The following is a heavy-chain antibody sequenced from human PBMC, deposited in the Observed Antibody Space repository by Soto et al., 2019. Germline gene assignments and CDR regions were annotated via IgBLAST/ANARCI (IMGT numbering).Heavy chain of an antibody. CDR1: GYTFTSYD. Sequence: QVQLVQSGAEVKKPGASVKVSCKASGYTFTSYDINWVRQATGQGLEWMGWMNPNSGNTGYAQKFQGRVTMTRNTSISTAYMELSSLRSEDTAVYYCAREGGSGSYYLKYYYYYGMDVWGQGTTVTVSS. V-gene: IGHV1-8*01. D-gene: IGHD3-10*01. CDR2: MNPNSGNT. J-gene: IGHJ6*02. CDR3: AREGGSGSYYLKYYYYYGMDV.